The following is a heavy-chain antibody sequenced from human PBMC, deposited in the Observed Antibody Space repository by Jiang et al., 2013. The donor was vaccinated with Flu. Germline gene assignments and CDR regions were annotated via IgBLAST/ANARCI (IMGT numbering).Heavy chain of an antibody. CDR2: GSGGST. D-gene: IGHD6-13*01. Sequence: GSGGSTYYADSVKGRFTISRDNSKNTLYVQMNSLRAEDTAVYYCAKDWYGWHTGAFDIWGQGTMVTVSS. V-gene: IGHV3-23*01. CDR3: AKDWYGWHTGAFDI. J-gene: IGHJ3*02.